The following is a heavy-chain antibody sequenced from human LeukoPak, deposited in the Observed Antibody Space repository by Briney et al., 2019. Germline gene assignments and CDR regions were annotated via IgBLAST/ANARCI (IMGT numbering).Heavy chain of an antibody. D-gene: IGHD3-22*01. J-gene: IGHJ5*02. V-gene: IGHV1-18*01. CDR3: ARQVPDYNDGSGSPIWFDP. CDR1: GYXFTSYG. CDR2: ISAYNGDT. Sequence: ASVKVSCKASGYXFTSYGISWVRQAPGQGLKWMGWISAYNGDTNYAQKLQGRVTMTTDTSTSTAYIELRSLRSDDTAVYYCARQVPDYNDGSGSPIWFDPWGQGSMVTVSS.